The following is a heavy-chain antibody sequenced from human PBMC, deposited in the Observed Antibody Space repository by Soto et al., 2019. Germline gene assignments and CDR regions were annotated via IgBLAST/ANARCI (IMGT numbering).Heavy chain of an antibody. CDR2: ISGHNDDT. CDR1: GYTFTSYA. D-gene: IGHD3-9*01. V-gene: IGHV1-18*01. J-gene: IGHJ4*02. CDR3: ARHGTYDILTGNRRNRNCDH. Sequence: GASVKVSCKASGYTFTSYAVTWVRQAPGQGLEWMGWISGHNDDTNLAPKFQGRVTMTTDTSTSTAYMELRSLRSDDTAVYYCARHGTYDILTGNRRNRNCDHWGQGTLVTVSS.